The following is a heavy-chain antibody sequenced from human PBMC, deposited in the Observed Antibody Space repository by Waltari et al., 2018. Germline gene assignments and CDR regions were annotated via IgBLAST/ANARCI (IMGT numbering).Heavy chain of an antibody. Sequence: QVQLVQSGAEVKKPGSSVKVSCKASGGTFSSYAISWVRQAPGQGLEWMGGVIPIFGTANYERKFQGGVTITADESTSTAYMELSSLRSEDTAVYYCARDGLAVAGGRGFDYWGQGTLVTVSS. CDR2: VIPIFGTA. J-gene: IGHJ4*02. D-gene: IGHD6-19*01. V-gene: IGHV1-69*01. CDR3: ARDGLAVAGGRGFDY. CDR1: GGTFSSYA.